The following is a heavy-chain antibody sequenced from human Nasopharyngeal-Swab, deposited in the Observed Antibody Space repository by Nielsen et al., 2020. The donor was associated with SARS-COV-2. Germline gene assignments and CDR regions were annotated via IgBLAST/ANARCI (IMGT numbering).Heavy chain of an antibody. J-gene: IGHJ6*02. CDR2: IYPRDSDT. CDR3: VRPEGVATSFKYYFQYGMDV. V-gene: IGHV5-51*01. Sequence: GESLKISCKGSGYSFTSYWIAWVRQMPGKGLEWMGIIYPRDSDTRYRPSFQGQVTISADKPISTAYLQWSSLKASDTAMYYCVRPEGVATSFKYYFQYGMDVWGQGTMVTVPS. CDR1: GYSFTSYW. D-gene: IGHD5-12*01.